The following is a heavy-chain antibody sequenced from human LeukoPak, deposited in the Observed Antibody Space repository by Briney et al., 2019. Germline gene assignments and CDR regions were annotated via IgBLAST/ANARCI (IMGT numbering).Heavy chain of an antibody. CDR2: IRYDGSNK. D-gene: IGHD6-13*01. CDR1: GFTFSSYA. J-gene: IGHJ6*03. Sequence: PGGSLRLSCAASGFTFSSYAMSWVRQAPGKGLEWVAFIRYDGSNKYYADSVKGRFTISRDNSKNTLYLQMNSLRAEDTAVYYCAKDHPYSSSWYPLYMDVWGKGTTVTISS. CDR3: AKDHPYSSSWYPLYMDV. V-gene: IGHV3-30*02.